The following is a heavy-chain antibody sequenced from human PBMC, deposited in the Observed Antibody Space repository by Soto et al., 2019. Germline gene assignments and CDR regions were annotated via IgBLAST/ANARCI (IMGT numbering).Heavy chain of an antibody. Sequence: SETLSLTCTVSGDSVSSGDYYWTWIRQPPGKGLEWVGHIYFSGSTKYNPSLKSRVTISLDTSKNQFSLKLTSVTAADTAVYYGARGPIDTYLLYWSEPWGKGTV. CDR3: ARGPIDTYLLYWSEP. D-gene: IGHD2-21*01. V-gene: IGHV4-61*08. CDR1: GDSVSSGDYY. J-gene: IGHJ5*02. CDR2: IYFSGST.